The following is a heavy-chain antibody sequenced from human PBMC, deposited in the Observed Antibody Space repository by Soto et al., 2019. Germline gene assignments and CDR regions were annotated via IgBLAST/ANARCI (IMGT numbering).Heavy chain of an antibody. Sequence: GGSLRLSCAASGFTFSSYGMHWVRQTPGKGLGWVAVISYDGSNKYYADSVKGRFTISRDNSKNTLYLQMNSLRAEDTAVYYCAREIAAAGQMFDYWGQGTLVTVSS. CDR1: GFTFSSYG. D-gene: IGHD6-13*01. V-gene: IGHV3-30*03. CDR2: ISYDGSNK. CDR3: AREIAAAGQMFDY. J-gene: IGHJ4*02.